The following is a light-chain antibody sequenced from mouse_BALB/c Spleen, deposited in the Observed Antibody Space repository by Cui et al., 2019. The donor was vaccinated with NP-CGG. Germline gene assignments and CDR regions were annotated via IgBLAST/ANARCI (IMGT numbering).Light chain of an antibody. CDR1: TGAVTTSNY. CDR3: ALWYSNHWV. V-gene: IGLV1*01. CDR2: GTN. Sequence: QDVVTQESAPTTSPGETVTLTFRSSTGAVTTSNYANWVQEKPDHLFTGLIGGTNNRVPGVPARFSGSLIGDKAALTITGAQTEDEAIYFCALWYSNHWVFGGGTKLTFL. J-gene: IGLJ1*01.